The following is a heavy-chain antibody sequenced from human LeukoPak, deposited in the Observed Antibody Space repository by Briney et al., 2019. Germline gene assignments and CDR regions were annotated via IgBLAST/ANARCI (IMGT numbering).Heavy chain of an antibody. J-gene: IGHJ4*02. Sequence: GGSLRLSCAASGFTFSNAWMSWVRQAPGKGLEWVGRIKSKTAGGTTEFAAPVKGRFTISRDDSKSTLYLQMNSLKTEDSAVYYCTTFSYDSSSGGYVGFLEYWGQGTLVTVSP. CDR2: IKSKTAGGTT. CDR1: GFTFSNAW. V-gene: IGHV3-15*01. D-gene: IGHD3-22*01. CDR3: TTFSYDSSSGGYVGFLEY.